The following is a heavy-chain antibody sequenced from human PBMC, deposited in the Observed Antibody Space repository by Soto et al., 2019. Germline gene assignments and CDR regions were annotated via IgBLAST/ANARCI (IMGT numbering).Heavy chain of an antibody. D-gene: IGHD4-4*01. V-gene: IGHV3-23*01. CDR2: ISGGGGTT. J-gene: IGHJ4*02. Sequence: GGSLRLSCAASGFTFSSYVMSWVRQAPGKGLEWVSVISGGGGTTYYADSVKGRFTISRDNSQNTLYLQMNSLRAEDTAAYYCAKETTSANSYFNFWGQGALVTVSS. CDR3: AKETTSANSYFNF. CDR1: GFTFSSYV.